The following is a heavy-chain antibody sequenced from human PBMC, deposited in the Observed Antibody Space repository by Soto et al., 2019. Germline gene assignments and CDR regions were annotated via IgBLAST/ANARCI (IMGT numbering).Heavy chain of an antibody. CDR1: GFTFINYA. CDR2: IGGGDGST. D-gene: IGHD3-10*01. Sequence: EVQLLESGGGLVQPGGSLRLSCAASGFTFINYAMSWVRQAPGKGLEWVSTIGGGDGSTYYADSVKGRFTISRDNSNSALYLQMNSLRVGDTAIYYCARDALVRGVHPPDYWGQGTLVTVSS. CDR3: ARDALVRGVHPPDY. J-gene: IGHJ4*02. V-gene: IGHV3-23*01.